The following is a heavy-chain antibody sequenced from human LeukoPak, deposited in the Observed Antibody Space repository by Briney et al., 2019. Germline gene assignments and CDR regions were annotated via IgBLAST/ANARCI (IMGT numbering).Heavy chain of an antibody. V-gene: IGHV3-23*01. CDR3: AKHVGAYYFDY. CDR2: IVGSLGST. Sequence: GGSLRLSCAASGFTFSSYAMSWVRQAPGKGLEWVSGIVGSLGSTYYADSVKGRFTISRDNSKNTLFLQMNSLRADDSAIYYCAKHVGAYYFDYWGQGTLVTVSS. D-gene: IGHD3-16*01. CDR1: GFTFSSYA. J-gene: IGHJ4*02.